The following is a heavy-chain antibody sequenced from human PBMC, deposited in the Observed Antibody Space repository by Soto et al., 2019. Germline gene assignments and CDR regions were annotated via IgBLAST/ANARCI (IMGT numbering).Heavy chain of an antibody. CDR3: AKGEYPYYYYYGMDV. D-gene: IGHD2-2*02. CDR1: GFTLISYG. J-gene: IGHJ6*02. CDR2: ISYDGSNK. Sequence: QVQLVEPGGGVVQPGRSLRLSCAASGFTLISYGMHWVRKAPGKGLGWVAVISYDGSNKYYADSVKGRFTISRDNSKNTLYLQMNSLRAEDTAVYYCAKGEYPYYYYYGMDVWGQGTTVTVSS. V-gene: IGHV3-30*18.